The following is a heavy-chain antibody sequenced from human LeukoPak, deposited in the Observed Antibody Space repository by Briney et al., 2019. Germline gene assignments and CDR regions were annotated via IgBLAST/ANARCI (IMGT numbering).Heavy chain of an antibody. CDR3: SRQSGPFSPFGF. Sequence: SGTLSLTCGVSGGSISGTNWWSWVRQPPGQGLEWIGEISLRGLTNYNPSLRSRLTMSLDESKNQVSLNLTSVTAADTAVYYCSRQSGPFSPFGFWGQGTLVSVHS. CDR1: GGSISGTNW. CDR2: ISLRGLT. V-gene: IGHV4-4*02. J-gene: IGHJ4*02. D-gene: IGHD1-26*01.